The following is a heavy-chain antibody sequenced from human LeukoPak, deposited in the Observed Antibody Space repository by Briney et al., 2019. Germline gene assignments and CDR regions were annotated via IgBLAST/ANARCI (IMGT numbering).Heavy chain of an antibody. CDR3: ARRRYYDSSGYNPTYYFDY. Sequence: SETLSLTCTVSGDSFIGSYWSWIRQAPGKGLEWIGYIYYPVDTNFNPSLQRRVTISAVTSKKRFSLRLTSLTAADTAVYSCARRRYYDSSGYNPTYYFDYWGQGILVTVSS. CDR1: GDSFIGSY. J-gene: IGHJ4*02. CDR2: IYYPVDT. V-gene: IGHV4-59*01. D-gene: IGHD3-22*01.